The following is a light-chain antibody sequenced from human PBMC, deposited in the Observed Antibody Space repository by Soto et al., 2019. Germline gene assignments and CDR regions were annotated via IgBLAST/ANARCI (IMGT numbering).Light chain of an antibody. V-gene: IGKV3-15*01. J-gene: IGKJ4*01. CDR2: GAS. CDR1: QSVSSN. Sequence: EIVMTQSPATLSVSRGERATLSCRASQSVSSNLAWYQQKPGQAPRLLLYGASARATGVPARFSGSGSGTEFTLTISSLQSEDFGVYFCQQYNSWPLTFGGGAKVEIK. CDR3: QQYNSWPLT.